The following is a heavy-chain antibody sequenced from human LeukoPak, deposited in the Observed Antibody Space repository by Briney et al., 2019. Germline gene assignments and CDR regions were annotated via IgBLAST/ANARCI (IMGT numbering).Heavy chain of an antibody. Sequence: ASVKVSCKASGYTFTGYYMHWVRQAPGQGLEWMGWINPNSGGTNYAQKFQGRVTMTRDTSIGTAYMELSRLRSDDTAVYYCARPFEYDFWSGYYQYYFDYWGQGTLVTVSS. CDR3: ARPFEYDFWSGYYQYYFDY. J-gene: IGHJ4*02. V-gene: IGHV1-2*02. CDR1: GYTFTGYY. D-gene: IGHD3-3*01. CDR2: INPNSGGT.